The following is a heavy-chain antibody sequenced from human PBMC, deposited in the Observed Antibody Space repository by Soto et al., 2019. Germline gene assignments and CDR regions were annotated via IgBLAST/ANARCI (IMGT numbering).Heavy chain of an antibody. CDR3: AAIVVAPYFDY. D-gene: IGHD3-22*01. J-gene: IGHJ4*02. Sequence: ASAKVSCKASGYTFTSYGISWVRQAPGQGLEWMGWISAYNGNTNYAQKLQGRVTMTTDTSTSTAYMELRSLRSDDTAVYYCAAIVVAPYFDYWGQGTLVTVSS. CDR1: GYTFTSYG. CDR2: ISAYNGNT. V-gene: IGHV1-18*01.